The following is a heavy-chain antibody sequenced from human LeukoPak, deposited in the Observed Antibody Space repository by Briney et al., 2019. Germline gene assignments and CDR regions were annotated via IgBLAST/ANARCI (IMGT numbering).Heavy chain of an antibody. V-gene: IGHV1-18*01. CDR2: ISAYNGNT. J-gene: IGHJ4*02. CDR3: ARDKGDYYGSGGFDY. D-gene: IGHD3-10*01. Sequence: ASVKVSCKASGYTFITYGISWVRQAPGQGLEWMGWISAYNGNTDYTQKLQGRVTMTTDASTSTAYMELSSLRSEDTAVYYCARDKGDYYGSGGFDYWGQGTLVTVSS. CDR1: GYTFITYG.